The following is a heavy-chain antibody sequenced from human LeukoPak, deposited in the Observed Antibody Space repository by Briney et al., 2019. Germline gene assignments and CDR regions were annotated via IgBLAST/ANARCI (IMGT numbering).Heavy chain of an antibody. J-gene: IGHJ4*02. CDR3: AKEENYYGSGIMVN. CDR1: GYTFTSYG. Sequence: ASVKVSCKASGYTFTSYGISWVRQAPGQGLEWMGWISAYNGNTNYAQKLQGRVTMTTDTSTSTAYMELRSLRSDDTAVYYCAKEENYYGSGIMVNWGQGTLVTVSS. V-gene: IGHV1-18*01. D-gene: IGHD3-10*01. CDR2: ISAYNGNT.